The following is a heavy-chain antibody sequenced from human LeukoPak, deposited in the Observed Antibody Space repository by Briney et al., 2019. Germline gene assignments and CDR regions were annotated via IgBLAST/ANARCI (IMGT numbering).Heavy chain of an antibody. V-gene: IGHV1-2*02. CDR2: INANSGDT. CDR1: GHTFTGYY. J-gene: IGHJ4*02. Sequence: GASVKVSCKASGHTFTGYYMHWVRQAPGQGLEWMGWINANSGDTNYAQKFQGRVTMTRDTSISTAYMELSRLRSDDTAVYYCARGTVGATNYADYWGQGTLVTVSS. CDR3: ARGTVGATNYADY. D-gene: IGHD1-26*01.